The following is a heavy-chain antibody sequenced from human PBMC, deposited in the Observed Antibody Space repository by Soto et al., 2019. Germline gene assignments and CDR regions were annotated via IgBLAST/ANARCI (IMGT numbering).Heavy chain of an antibody. CDR2: IYHSGST. CDR1: GYSISTGFN. D-gene: IGHD3-16*01. Sequence: PSETLSLTCAVSGYSISTGFNWGWIRQPPGKGREGSGRIYHSGSTYYNLSLKSRGTISADTSNHHTSLKLISVTAAETVLYSCARDWGTAFYPFDSWGQGNLVTVSS. V-gene: IGHV4-38-2*02. J-gene: IGHJ4*02. CDR3: ARDWGTAFYPFDS.